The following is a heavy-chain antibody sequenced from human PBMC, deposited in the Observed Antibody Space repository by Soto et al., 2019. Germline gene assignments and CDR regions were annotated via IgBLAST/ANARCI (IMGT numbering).Heavy chain of an antibody. CDR3: ARGGRVNWNSPFDY. Sequence: GASVKVSCKASGGTFTDYAINWVRQAPGQGLEWMGGIIPIYGTAKYARKFQGKVTIIADESTRTAYMEMSSLKSEDTAVYYCARGGRVNWNSPFDYWGQGTLVTVSS. J-gene: IGHJ4*02. CDR1: GGTFTDYA. V-gene: IGHV1-69*13. D-gene: IGHD1-1*01. CDR2: IIPIYGTA.